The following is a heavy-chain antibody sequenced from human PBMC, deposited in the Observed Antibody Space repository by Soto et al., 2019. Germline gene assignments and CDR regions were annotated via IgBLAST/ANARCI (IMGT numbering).Heavy chain of an antibody. J-gene: IGHJ4*02. CDR1: GFTFSSYG. V-gene: IGHV3-33*01. Sequence: PGGSLRLSCAASGFTFSSYGMHWVRQAPGKGLEWVAVIWYDGSNKYYADSVKGRFTISRDNSKNTLYLQMNSLRAEDTAVYYCARDPYCTNGVCHSWYFDYWGQGTLVTVSS. D-gene: IGHD2-8*01. CDR3: ARDPYCTNGVCHSWYFDY. CDR2: IWYDGSNK.